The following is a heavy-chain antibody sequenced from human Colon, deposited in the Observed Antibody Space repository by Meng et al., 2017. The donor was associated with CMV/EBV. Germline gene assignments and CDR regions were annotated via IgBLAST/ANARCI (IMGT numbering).Heavy chain of an antibody. CDR2: TYSSGAT. J-gene: IGHJ6*02. Sequence: GGSLRLSCAASRFTVSTYYVSWVRRAPGKGLEWVAVTYSSGATYYADSVRDRFTNSRDNSEHTVYLQLNSLRVDDTAVYFCARHGSGWNTYSVDIWGQGTTVTVSS. CDR1: RFTVSTYY. CDR3: ARHGSGWNTYSVDI. V-gene: IGHV3-66*02. D-gene: IGHD6-19*01.